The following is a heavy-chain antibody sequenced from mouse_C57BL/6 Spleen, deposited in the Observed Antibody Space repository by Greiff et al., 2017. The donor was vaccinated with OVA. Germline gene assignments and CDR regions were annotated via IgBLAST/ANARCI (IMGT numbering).Heavy chain of an antibody. CDR1: GFTFSSYG. CDR3: ARNEEYFDV. Sequence: EVKLVESGGDLVKPGGSLKLSCAASGFTFSSYGMSWVRQTPDKRLEWVATISSGGSYTYYPDSVKGRFTISRDNAKNTLYLQMSSLKSEDTAMYYCARNEEYFDVWGTGTTVTVSS. V-gene: IGHV5-6*01. J-gene: IGHJ1*03. CDR2: ISSGGSYT.